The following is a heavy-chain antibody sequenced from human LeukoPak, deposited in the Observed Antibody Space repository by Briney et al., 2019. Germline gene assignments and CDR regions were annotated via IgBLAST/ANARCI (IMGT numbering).Heavy chain of an antibody. V-gene: IGHV4-34*01. J-gene: IGHJ4*02. CDR3: ALVRLQLVDY. D-gene: IGHD6-6*01. Sequence: SENLSLTCAVYAGSFSGYNWGWIRQPPGQGLEWIGEINNSGSTNYNPSLKSRVTISIDTSKNQFSLKLSSVTAADTAVYYCALVRLQLVDYWGQGTLVTVSS. CDR1: AGSFSGYN. CDR2: INNSGST.